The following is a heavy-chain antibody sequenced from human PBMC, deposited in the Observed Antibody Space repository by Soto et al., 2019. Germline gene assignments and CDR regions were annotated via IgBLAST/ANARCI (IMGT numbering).Heavy chain of an antibody. CDR1: GYTLTELS. D-gene: IGHD1-26*01. CDR2: FDPEDGET. CDR3: GTRRQGWELLFSWFDP. J-gene: IGHJ5*02. V-gene: IGHV1-24*01. Sequence: QVQLVQSGAEVKKPGASVKVSCKVSGYTLTELSMHWVRQAPGKGLEWMGGFDPEDGETIYAQKFQGRVTMTEDTSTDTAYMELSSLRSEDTAVYYCGTRRQGWELLFSWFDPWGQGTLVTVSS.